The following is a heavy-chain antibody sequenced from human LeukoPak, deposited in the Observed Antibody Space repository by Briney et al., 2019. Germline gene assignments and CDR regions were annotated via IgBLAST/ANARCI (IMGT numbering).Heavy chain of an antibody. V-gene: IGHV1-18*01. CDR2: ISAYDGST. CDR1: GYTFTSHG. J-gene: IGHJ5*02. D-gene: IGHD5-18*01. CDR3: AREGGSGYSYGYAWFDP. Sequence: ASVKVSCKTSGYTFTSHGISWVRQAPGQGLEWMGWISAYDGSTKYAERFQGRVTMTTDTSTTIASMELRSLTSDDTAVYYCAREGGSGYSYGYAWFDPWGQGTLVTVSS.